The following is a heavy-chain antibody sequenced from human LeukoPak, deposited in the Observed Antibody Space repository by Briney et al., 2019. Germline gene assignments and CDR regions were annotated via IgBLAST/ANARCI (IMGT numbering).Heavy chain of an antibody. CDR2: ISPRSGDT. J-gene: IGHJ4*02. CDR3: ARGREIHGGSDTKLDDY. CDR1: GYSFTDYY. V-gene: IGHV1-2*02. Sequence: ASVKVSCKASGYSFTDYYMHWVRQAPGQGLEWMGWISPRSGDTSYAQKFQGRVTMTRDTSINTVDMDLSGLTSDDSAVFYCARGREIHGGSDTKLDDYWGQGTLVTVSS. D-gene: IGHD3-10*01.